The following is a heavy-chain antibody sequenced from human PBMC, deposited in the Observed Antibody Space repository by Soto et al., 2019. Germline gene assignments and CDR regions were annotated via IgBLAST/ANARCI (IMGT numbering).Heavy chain of an antibody. CDR2: TYYSGST. CDR1: GGSISSYY. J-gene: IGHJ6*02. Sequence: PSETLSLTCTVSGGSISSYYWSWIRQPPGKGLEWIGYTYYSGSTNYNPSLKSRVTISVDTSKNQFSLKLSSVTAADTAVYYCARVPTYYDFWSGYYIPNYYYGMDVWGQGTTVTVSS. D-gene: IGHD3-3*01. V-gene: IGHV4-59*01. CDR3: ARVPTYYDFWSGYYIPNYYYGMDV.